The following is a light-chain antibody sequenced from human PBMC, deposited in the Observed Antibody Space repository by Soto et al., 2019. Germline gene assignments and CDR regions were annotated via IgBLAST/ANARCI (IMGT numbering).Light chain of an antibody. CDR2: GAS. V-gene: IGKV3-20*01. CDR3: QQYGSSTT. CDR1: QSVPNNY. J-gene: IGKJ1*01. Sequence: EIVLTQSPGTLSLSPGERATLSCRASQSVPNNYLAWYQQKSGQAPRRLIFGASFRASGVPDRFSGSGSGTDFTLTISRLEPEDFAMYHCQQYGSSTTFGQGTKVDIK.